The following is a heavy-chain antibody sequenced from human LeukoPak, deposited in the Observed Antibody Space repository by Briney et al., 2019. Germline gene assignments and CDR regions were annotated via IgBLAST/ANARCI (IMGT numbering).Heavy chain of an antibody. CDR1: GCSISSSSYY. CDR2: IYYSGST. Sequence: SETLSLTCTVSGCSISSSSYYWGWIPQPPGKGLEGIVSIYYSGSTYSNPSLKSLVTIGVDTSKNQFSLKLSSVTAADTDVYYCARAVPFPSLRITMIVVVSGWFDPWGQGTLVTVSS. V-gene: IGHV4-39*07. D-gene: IGHD3-22*01. CDR3: ARAVPFPSLRITMIVVVSGWFDP. J-gene: IGHJ5*02.